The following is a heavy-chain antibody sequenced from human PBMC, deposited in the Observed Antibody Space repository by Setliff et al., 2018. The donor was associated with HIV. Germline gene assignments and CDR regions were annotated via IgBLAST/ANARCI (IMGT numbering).Heavy chain of an antibody. Sequence: SGPTLVNPTQTLTLTCTFSGFSLSTSGVGVGWIRQPPGKALEWLALIYWNADKRYSPSLKSRLTITKDTSKNQVVLTMTNMDPVDTATYYCARIQLVCSSTSCYKGVIDYWGQGTLVTVS. CDR3: ARIQLVCSSTSCYKGVIDY. D-gene: IGHD2-2*02. V-gene: IGHV2-5*01. J-gene: IGHJ4*02. CDR2: IYWNADK. CDR1: GFSLSTSGVG.